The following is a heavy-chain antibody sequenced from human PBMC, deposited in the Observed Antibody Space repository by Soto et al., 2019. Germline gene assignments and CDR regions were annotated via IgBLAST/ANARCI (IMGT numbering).Heavy chain of an antibody. D-gene: IGHD3-16*02. V-gene: IGHV3-23*01. J-gene: IGHJ4*02. CDR1: GFTFSSYA. Sequence: GGSMRLSCAASGFTFSSYAMSWVRQAPGKGLEWVSAISGSGGSTYYADSVKCRFTISRDNSKNTLYLQMNSLRAEDTAVYYCARIPFVHGWGTDRYSPNLDYWGQGTQFTVSS. CDR3: ARIPFVHGWGTDRYSPNLDY. CDR2: ISGSGGST.